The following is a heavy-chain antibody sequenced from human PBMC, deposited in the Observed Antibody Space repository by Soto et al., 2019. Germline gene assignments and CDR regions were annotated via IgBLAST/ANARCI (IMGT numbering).Heavy chain of an antibody. J-gene: IGHJ4*02. CDR1: GFTLSSYS. Sequence: EVQLVESGGGMVQPGGSLRVSCAASGFTLSSYSMHWVRQAPGQGLEWVSYISGSGGTIYYAGSVKGRFTISRDNAKNSLSVQMNSLRDEDTAVYFCARETGLRSSGWSYYFDFWGQGTRVTVSS. D-gene: IGHD6-19*01. CDR3: ARETGLRSSGWSYYFDF. V-gene: IGHV3-48*02. CDR2: ISGSGGTI.